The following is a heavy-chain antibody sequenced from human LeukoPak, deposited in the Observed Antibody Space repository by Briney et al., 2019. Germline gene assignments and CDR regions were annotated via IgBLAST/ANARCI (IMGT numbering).Heavy chain of an antibody. D-gene: IGHD2-15*01. J-gene: IGHJ4*02. Sequence: ASVKVSCKASGYTFTSYDINWVRQATGQGLEWMGWVNPNSGHTGYAQKFQGRVTMTRNTSISTGYMELSSLRSEDTAVYYCARGAPGSYCSGGSCPYFDYWGQGTLVSVSS. CDR2: VNPNSGHT. V-gene: IGHV1-8*01. CDR1: GYTFTSYD. CDR3: ARGAPGSYCSGGSCPYFDY.